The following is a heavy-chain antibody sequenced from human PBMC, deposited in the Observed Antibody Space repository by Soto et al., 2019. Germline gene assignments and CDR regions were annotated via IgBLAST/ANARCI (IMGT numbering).Heavy chain of an antibody. D-gene: IGHD2-15*01. CDR3: ARSRGYCSGGSCPRSV. V-gene: IGHV3-23*01. J-gene: IGHJ4*02. CDR1: GFTFSSYA. CDR2: MSGSGGST. Sequence: GGSLRLSCAASGFTFSSYAMSWVRQAPGKGLEWVSAMSGSGGSTYCADSVKGRFTISRDNSKNTLYLQMNSLRAEDTAVYYCARSRGYCSGGSCPRSVWGQGTLVTVSS.